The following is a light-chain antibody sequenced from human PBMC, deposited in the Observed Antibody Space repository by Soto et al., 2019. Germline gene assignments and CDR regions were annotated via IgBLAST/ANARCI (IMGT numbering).Light chain of an antibody. CDR3: QQYNSYPLT. CDR2: KAS. J-gene: IGKJ4*01. V-gene: IGKV1-5*03. CDR1: QSISTW. Sequence: DIQMTQSPSTLSASVGDRVTINCRASQSISTWLAWYQQKPGKAPKLLIYKASSLEGGVPSRFSGSGSGTEFNITISSLQPDDFATYYCQQYNSYPLTFGGGTTLEIK.